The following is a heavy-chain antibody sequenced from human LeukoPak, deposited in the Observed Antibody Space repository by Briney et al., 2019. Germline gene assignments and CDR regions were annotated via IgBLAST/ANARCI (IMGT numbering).Heavy chain of an antibody. V-gene: IGHV3-7*01. CDR1: GFTFTSYW. CDR2: IKQDGSEK. Sequence: GGSLRLSCAVSGFTFTSYWMSWVRQAPGKGLEWVANIKQDGSEKYYVDSVKGRFTISRDNTNNLLYLQMSGLRAEDAAVYYCATRKAGYWGQGTLVTVSS. J-gene: IGHJ4*02. CDR3: ATRKAGY. D-gene: IGHD1-14*01.